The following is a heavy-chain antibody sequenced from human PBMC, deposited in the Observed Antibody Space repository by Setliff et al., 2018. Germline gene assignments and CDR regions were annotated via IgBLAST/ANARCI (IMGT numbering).Heavy chain of an antibody. CDR3: AKDLLVSGSYYYYYYMGV. D-gene: IGHD1-26*01. V-gene: IGHV3-23*01. Sequence: ETLSLSCAASGFTFSNYWMNWVRQAPGKGLEWVSAINSGGSSTYYADSVKGRFNISRDNSKNTLYLQMNSPRAEDTAVYYCAKDLLVSGSYYYYYYMGVWGKGTTVTVSS. J-gene: IGHJ6*03. CDR2: INSGGSST. CDR1: GFTFSNYW.